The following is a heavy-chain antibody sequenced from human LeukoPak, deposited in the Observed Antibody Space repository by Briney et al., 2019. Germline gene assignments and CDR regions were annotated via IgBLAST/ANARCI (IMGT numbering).Heavy chain of an antibody. CDR2: IKQDGSQK. V-gene: IGHV3-7*01. J-gene: IGHJ6*03. Sequence: GGSLRLSCAASGFTFSNYWMSWVRQAPGKGLELVANIKQDGSQKYYVDSVKGRFTISRDNTKNSLYLQMNSLRAEDTAVYNCARVEKEDNYYYMDVWGKGTTVTISS. CDR1: GFTFSNYW. CDR3: ARVEKEDNYYYMDV.